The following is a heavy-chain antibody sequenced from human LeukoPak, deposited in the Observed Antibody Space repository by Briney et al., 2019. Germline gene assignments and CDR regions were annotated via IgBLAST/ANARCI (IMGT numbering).Heavy chain of an antibody. V-gene: IGHV1-69*01. J-gene: IGHJ6*03. CDR1: GGTFSSYA. CDR3: ARGGAGQWLVPDYYYYYYMDV. Sequence: ASVKVSCKASGGTFSSYAISWVRQAPGQGLEWMGGIIPIFGTANYAQKFQGRVTITADESTSTAYMELSSLRSEDTAVYYCARGGAGQWLVPDYYYYYYMDVWGKGTTVTVSS. CDR2: IIPIFGTA. D-gene: IGHD6-19*01.